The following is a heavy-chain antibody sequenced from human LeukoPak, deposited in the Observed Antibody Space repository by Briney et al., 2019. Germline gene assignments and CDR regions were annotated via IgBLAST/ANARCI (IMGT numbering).Heavy chain of an antibody. Sequence: SETLSLTCAVYGGSFSGYYWSWIRQPPGKGLEWIGEINHSGSANYNPSLKSRVTISVDTSKNQFSLKLSSVTAADTAVYYCARGWDSSSSDFDYWGQGTLVTVSS. V-gene: IGHV4-34*01. CDR1: GGSFSGYY. J-gene: IGHJ4*02. CDR2: INHSGSA. CDR3: ARGWDSSSSDFDY. D-gene: IGHD6-13*01.